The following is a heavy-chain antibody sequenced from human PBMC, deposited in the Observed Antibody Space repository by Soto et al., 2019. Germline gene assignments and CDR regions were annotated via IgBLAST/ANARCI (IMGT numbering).Heavy chain of an antibody. CDR2: IIPILGIA. D-gene: IGHD2-2*01. Sequence: SVKVSCKASGGTFSSYTISWVRQAPGQGLEWMGRIIPILGIANYAQKFQGRVTITADKSTSTAYMELSSLRSEDTAVYYCARDASPDIVVVPAALVWGQGTLVTVSS. CDR1: GGTFSSYT. CDR3: ARDASPDIVVVPAALV. J-gene: IGHJ4*02. V-gene: IGHV1-69*04.